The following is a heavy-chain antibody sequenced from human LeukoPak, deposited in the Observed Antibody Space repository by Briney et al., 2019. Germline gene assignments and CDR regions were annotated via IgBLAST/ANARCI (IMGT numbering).Heavy chain of an antibody. V-gene: IGHV3-23*01. CDR3: ANDPYCGGDCYYDY. D-gene: IGHD2-21*02. Sequence: KPGGSLRLSCAASGFTFSNAWMSWVRQAPGKGLEWVSGISGSGGSTYYADSVKGRFTISRDNSKNTLYLQMNSLRAEDTAVYYCANDPYCGGDCYYDYWGQGTLVTVSS. J-gene: IGHJ4*02. CDR1: GFTFSNAW. CDR2: ISGSGGST.